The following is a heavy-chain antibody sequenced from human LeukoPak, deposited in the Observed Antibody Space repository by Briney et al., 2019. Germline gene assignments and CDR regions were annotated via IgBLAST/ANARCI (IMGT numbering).Heavy chain of an antibody. CDR1: NSSFTTYY. J-gene: IGHJ4*02. Sequence: SETLSLTCSVSNSSFTTYYWSWFRQPPGKGLEWIGFIYYSGHTNYNPSLKSRVALSIDTSKNQFNLNLKSVTAADTAMYYCTRVTIISGYWMDFDTWGQGTPVTVSS. CDR2: IYYSGHT. V-gene: IGHV4-59*01. CDR3: TRVTIISGYWMDFDT. D-gene: IGHD3-22*01.